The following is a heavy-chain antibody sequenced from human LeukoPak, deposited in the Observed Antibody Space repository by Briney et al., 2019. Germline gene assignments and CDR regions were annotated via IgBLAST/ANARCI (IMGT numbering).Heavy chain of an antibody. D-gene: IGHD3-3*01. Sequence: PSETLSLTCTVSGGSISSGGYYWSWIRQPPGKGLEWIGYIYHSGSTYYNLSLKSRVTISVDRSKNQFSLKLSSVTAADTAVYYCARGLRFSDYWGQGTLVTVSS. V-gene: IGHV4-30-2*01. J-gene: IGHJ4*02. CDR2: IYHSGST. CDR3: ARGLRFSDY. CDR1: GGSISSGGYY.